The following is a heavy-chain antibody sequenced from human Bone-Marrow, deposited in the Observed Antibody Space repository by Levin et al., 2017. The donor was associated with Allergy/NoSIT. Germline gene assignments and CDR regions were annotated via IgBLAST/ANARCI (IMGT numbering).Heavy chain of an antibody. CDR2: IKQDGSEK. V-gene: IGHV3-7*01. J-gene: IGHJ3*02. CDR3: ARAPREQQLVLAFDI. Sequence: LSLTCAASGFTFSSYWMSWVRQAPGKGLEWVANIKQDGSEKYYVDSVKGRFTISRDNAKNSLYLQMNSLRAEDTAVYYCARAPREQQLVLAFDIWGQGTMVTVSS. D-gene: IGHD6-13*01. CDR1: GFTFSSYW.